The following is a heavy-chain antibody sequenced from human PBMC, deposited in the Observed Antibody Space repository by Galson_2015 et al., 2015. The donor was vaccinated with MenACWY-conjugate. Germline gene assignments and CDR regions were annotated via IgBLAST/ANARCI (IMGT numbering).Heavy chain of an antibody. CDR2: INPNSGGT. D-gene: IGHD2-15*01. CDR1: GYTFTGYY. V-gene: IGHV1-2*05. J-gene: IGHJ4*02. Sequence: SVKVSCKASGYTFTGYYLHWVRQAPGQGLEWMGRINPNSGGTNYAHKFQGRVTMTRDTSISTAYMELRSLRSDDTVVYYCVRGVADQDTLFDYFDYWGQGTLVTVSS. CDR3: VRGVADQDTLFDYFDY.